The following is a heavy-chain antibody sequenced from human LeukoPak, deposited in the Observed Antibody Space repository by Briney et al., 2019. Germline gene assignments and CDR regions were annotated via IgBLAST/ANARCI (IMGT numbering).Heavy chain of an antibody. V-gene: IGHV3-48*03. J-gene: IGHJ6*02. Sequence: GGSLTLSCAASGSPFSSYEKNWVRQAPGKGLEWVSYISCGGTTIYYADSVKGRFTISRDNAKNSLDLQMTSLRAEDTAVYYCARDQGFGCSGGRCYYYYGMDVWGQGTTVTVSS. CDR2: ISCGGTTI. CDR1: GSPFSSYE. D-gene: IGHD2-15*01. CDR3: ARDQGFGCSGGRCYYYYGMDV.